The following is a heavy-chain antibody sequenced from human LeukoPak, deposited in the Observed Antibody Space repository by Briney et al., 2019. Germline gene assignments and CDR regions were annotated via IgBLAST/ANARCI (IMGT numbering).Heavy chain of an antibody. J-gene: IGHJ3*02. D-gene: IGHD5-18*01. CDR1: RYTFTSYG. CDR2: ISAYNGNT. V-gene: IGHV1-18*04. CDR3: ARDTMDTAMDDAFDI. Sequence: ASVKVSCKASRYTFTSYGISWVRQAPGQGLEWMGWISAYNGNTNYAQKLQGRVTMTTDTSTSTAYMELRSLRSDDTAVYYCARDTMDTAMDDAFDIWGQGTMVTVSS.